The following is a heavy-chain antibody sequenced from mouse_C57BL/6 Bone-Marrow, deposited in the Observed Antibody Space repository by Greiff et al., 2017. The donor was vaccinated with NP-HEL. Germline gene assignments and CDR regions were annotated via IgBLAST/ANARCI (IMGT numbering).Heavy chain of an antibody. D-gene: IGHD1-1*01. J-gene: IGHJ3*01. CDR3: ANPLYYYGSRAWFAY. Sequence: EVQLQQSVAELVRPGASVKLSCTASGFNIKNTYMHWVKQRPEQGLEWIGRIDPANGNTKYAPKFQGKATITADTSSNTAYLQLSSLTSDDTAIYYCANPLYYYGSRAWFAYWGQGTLVTVSA. V-gene: IGHV14-3*01. CDR1: GFNIKNTY. CDR2: IDPANGNT.